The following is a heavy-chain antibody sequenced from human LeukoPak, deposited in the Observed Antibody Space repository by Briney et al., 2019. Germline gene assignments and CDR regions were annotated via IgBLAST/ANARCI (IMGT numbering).Heavy chain of an antibody. CDR1: GDSISNINW. V-gene: IGHV4-4*02. J-gene: IGHJ4*02. CDR3: VRGYGPGY. D-gene: IGHD4-17*01. CDR2: IDHRGNT. Sequence: PSGTLSLTCAVSGDSISNINWWNWVRQPPGKGLEWIGEIDHRGNTNYNPSLMSRVTISVDRSKNQFSLQLTSVTAADTAMYYCVRGYGPGYWGRGTLVTVSA.